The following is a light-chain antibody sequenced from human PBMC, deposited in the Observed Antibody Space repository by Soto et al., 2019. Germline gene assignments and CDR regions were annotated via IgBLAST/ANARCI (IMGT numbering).Light chain of an antibody. CDR3: ETWDSNTWV. CDR2: LEGRGSY. V-gene: IGLV4-60*02. Sequence: HPVLTQSSSASASLGSSVKLTCTLSSGHSSYIIAWHQQQPGKAPRYLMNLEGRGSYNKGSGIPDRFSGSSSGPDRYLTISNLQFEDEADYYCETWDSNTWVFGGGTKLTVL. CDR1: SGHSSYI. J-gene: IGLJ3*02.